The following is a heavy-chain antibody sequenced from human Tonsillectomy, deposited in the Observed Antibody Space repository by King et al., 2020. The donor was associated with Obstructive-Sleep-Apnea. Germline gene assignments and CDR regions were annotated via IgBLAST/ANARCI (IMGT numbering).Heavy chain of an antibody. CDR3: AGMTQTDAFDI. J-gene: IGHJ3*02. Sequence: QLVESGGGLVQPGGSLRLSCAASGFIFSSYSMDWVRQAPGKGLGWVSYISISTITIYYAESVKGRFTISRENAKNSLFLKMNSLRAEDTAVYYCAGMTQTDAFDIWGQGTMVTVSS. CDR1: GFIFSSYS. CDR2: ISISTITI. V-gene: IGHV3-48*04.